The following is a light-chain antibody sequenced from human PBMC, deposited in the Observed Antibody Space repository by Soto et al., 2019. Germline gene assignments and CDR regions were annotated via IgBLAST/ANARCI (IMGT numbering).Light chain of an antibody. CDR3: QQYDNLPLT. J-gene: IGKJ4*01. V-gene: IGKV3-15*01. Sequence: EIVMTQSPATLSVSPGERAALSCRASQSVSSDLAWYQQKPGQAPRLLMYGASTRATAIPARFSGSGSGTEFTLTISSLQSEDFATYYCQQYDNLPLTFGGGTKVEIK. CDR2: GAS. CDR1: QSVSSD.